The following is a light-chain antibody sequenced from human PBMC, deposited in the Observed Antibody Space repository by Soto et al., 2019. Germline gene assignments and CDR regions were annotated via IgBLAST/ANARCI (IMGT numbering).Light chain of an antibody. CDR2: LGS. Sequence: DIVMTQSPLYLPVTPGEPASISCRSSQSLLHSNGYKFFDWYLQKPGQSPQLLIYLGSNRASGVPDRFSGSESGTDFTLKISREEAEDVGVYYCMQALQTPYTFGQGTKLEIK. CDR1: QSLLHSNGYKF. J-gene: IGKJ2*01. V-gene: IGKV2-28*01. CDR3: MQALQTPYT.